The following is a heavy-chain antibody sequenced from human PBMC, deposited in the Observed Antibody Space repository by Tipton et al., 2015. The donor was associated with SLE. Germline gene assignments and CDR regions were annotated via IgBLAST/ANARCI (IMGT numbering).Heavy chain of an antibody. D-gene: IGHD3-10*01. V-gene: IGHV3-11*04. CDR3: AGPGGYNYYYGMDV. CDR1: GFTFSDYY. Sequence: SLRLSCAASGFTFSDYYINWIRQAPGKGLEWVSYISISGTTVYYADSVKGRFTISRDNAKNSLYLQMNSLRAEDTAVYYCAGPGGYNYYYGMDVWGQGTTVTVSS. CDR2: ISISGTTV. J-gene: IGHJ6*02.